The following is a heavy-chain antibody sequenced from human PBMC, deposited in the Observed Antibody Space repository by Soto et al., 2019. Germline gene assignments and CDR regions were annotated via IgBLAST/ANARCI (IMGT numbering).Heavy chain of an antibody. Sequence: ASVEVSCKASGGTFSSYAISWVRQAPGQGLEWMGGIIPIFGTANYAQKFQGRVTITADESTSTAYMELSSLRSEDTAVYYCARVASYSSRPGENWFDPWGQGTLVTV. V-gene: IGHV1-69*13. CDR3: ARVASYSSRPGENWFDP. J-gene: IGHJ5*02. D-gene: IGHD6-19*01. CDR1: GGTFSSYA. CDR2: IIPIFGTA.